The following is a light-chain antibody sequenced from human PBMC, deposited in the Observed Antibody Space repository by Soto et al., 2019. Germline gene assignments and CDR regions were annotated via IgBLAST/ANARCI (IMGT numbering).Light chain of an antibody. CDR2: GTS. CDR3: XQYGGSPTWT. V-gene: IGKV3-20*01. Sequence: EIVLTQSPGTLSLSPGERATLSCRASQSVSSSYLAWYQQKPGQAPRLLIYGTSSRATGIPDRFSGSGSGTDFSLTISRLEPXDFXVYYCXQYGGSPTWTFGQGTKVEIK. J-gene: IGKJ1*01. CDR1: QSVSSSY.